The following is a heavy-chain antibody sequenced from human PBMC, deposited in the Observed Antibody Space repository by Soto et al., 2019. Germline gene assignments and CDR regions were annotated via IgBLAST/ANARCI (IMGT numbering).Heavy chain of an antibody. CDR3: ARAYCSGDTCSTYNWFEP. V-gene: IGHV4-59*01. CDR1: GGSISNYY. J-gene: IGHJ5*02. CDR2: IHYSGST. D-gene: IGHD2-15*01. Sequence: PSETLSLTCTVSGGSISNYYWSWIRQPPGKGLEWIGYIHYSGSTNYSPSLKSRVTISVDTSKNQFSLKLSSVTAADTAVYYCARAYCSGDTCSTYNWFEPWGQGTLVTVSS.